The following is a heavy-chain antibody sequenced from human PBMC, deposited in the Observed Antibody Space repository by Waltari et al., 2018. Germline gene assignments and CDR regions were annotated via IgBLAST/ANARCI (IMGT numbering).Heavy chain of an antibody. J-gene: IGHJ4*02. D-gene: IGHD2-2*02. CDR1: GFHFSNFG. V-gene: IGHV3-30*02. CDR3: AKDAFGNTYLDF. CDR2: IWFDGRDK. Sequence: QVNLVESGGGVVQPGGSLRLSFTTSGFHFSNFGMHWVRQAPGKGLEWVAVIWFDGRDKFYADSVRGRFTISRDNSARTLYLDMDSLRLDDTAMYYCAKDAFGNTYLDFWGQGTLVTVSS.